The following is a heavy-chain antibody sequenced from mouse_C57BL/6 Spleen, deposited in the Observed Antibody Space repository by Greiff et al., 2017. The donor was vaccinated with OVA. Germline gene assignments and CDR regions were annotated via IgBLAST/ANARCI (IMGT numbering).Heavy chain of an antibody. CDR2: ISSGSSTI. CDR1: GFTFSDYG. J-gene: IGHJ3*01. D-gene: IGHD5-1*01. CDR3: ARREYGAWFAY. Sequence: DVKLVESGGGLVKPGGSLKLSCAASGFTFSDYGMHWVRQAPEKGLEWVAYISSGSSTIYYADTVKGRFTISRDNAKNTLFLQMTSLRSEDTAMYYCARREYGAWFAYWGQGTLVTVAA. V-gene: IGHV5-17*01.